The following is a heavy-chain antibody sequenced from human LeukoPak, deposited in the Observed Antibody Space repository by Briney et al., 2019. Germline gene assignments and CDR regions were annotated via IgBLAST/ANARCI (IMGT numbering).Heavy chain of an antibody. J-gene: IGHJ3*02. V-gene: IGHV1-69*05. D-gene: IGHD3-3*01. CDR2: IIPIFGTA. CDR1: GGTFSSYA. CDR3: ARHGGISIFGVAQPGGAFDI. Sequence: ASVKVSCKASGGTFSSYAISWVRQAPGQGLEWMGGIIPIFGTANYAQKFQGRVTITTDESTSTAYMELSSLRSEDTAMYYCARHGGISIFGVAQPGGAFDIWGQGTMVTVSP.